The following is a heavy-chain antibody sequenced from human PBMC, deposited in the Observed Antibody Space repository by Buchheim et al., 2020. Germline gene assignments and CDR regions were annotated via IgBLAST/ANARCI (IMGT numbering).Heavy chain of an antibody. V-gene: IGHV3-30*04. CDR3: ARTEQRSYGMDV. CDR1: GFTFSSYA. Sequence: QVQLVESGGGVVQPGRSLRLSCAASGFTFSSYAMHWVRQAPGKGLEWVAVISYDGSNKYYADSVKGRFTISRDNSKNKMYLQMNSLRAEDTAVYYCARTEQRSYGMDVWGQGTT. D-gene: IGHD6-25*01. J-gene: IGHJ6*02. CDR2: ISYDGSNK.